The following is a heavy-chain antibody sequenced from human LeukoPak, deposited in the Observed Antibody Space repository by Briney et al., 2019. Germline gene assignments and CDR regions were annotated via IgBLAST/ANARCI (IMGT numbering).Heavy chain of an antibody. CDR1: GFTFSNYA. J-gene: IGHJ4*02. D-gene: IGHD3-10*01. Sequence: GGSLRLSCEASGFTFSNYAMHWVRRAPGKGLEWVALTSYDGSTKHYADSVKGRFTISRDNSKNTLSLQINSLRSEDTAVYYCAKDLHYYGPGSSPQYWGQGTLVTVSS. CDR2: TSYDGSTK. CDR3: AKDLHYYGPGSSPQY. V-gene: IGHV3-30*18.